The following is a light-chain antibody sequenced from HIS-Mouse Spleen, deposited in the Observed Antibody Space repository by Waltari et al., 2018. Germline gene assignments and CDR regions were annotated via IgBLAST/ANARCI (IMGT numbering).Light chain of an antibody. J-gene: IGLJ3*02. CDR2: EGS. V-gene: IGLV2-23*01. CDR1: SSYFGTYHI. CDR3: CSYAGSSTWV. Sequence: QSALTQPASVSGSPGQSITIPCTGTSSYFGTYHIVSWYQQHPGKAPKLMIYEGSKRPSGVSNRFSGSKSGNTASLTISGLKAEDEADYYCCSYAGSSTWVFGGGTKLTVL.